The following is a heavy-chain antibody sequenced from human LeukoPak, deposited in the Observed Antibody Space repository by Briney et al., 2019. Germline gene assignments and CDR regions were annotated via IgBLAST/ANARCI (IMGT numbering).Heavy chain of an antibody. CDR1: GGTFSSYA. V-gene: IGHV1-69*05. CDR2: IIPIFGTA. J-gene: IGHJ4*02. CDR3: ASSILAYCGGDCYSAFDY. Sequence: SVKVSCKASGGTFSSYAISWVRQAPGQGLEWMGGIIPIFGTANYAQKFQGRVTITTDESTSTAYMELSSLRSEDTAVYYCASSILAYCGGDCYSAFDYWGQGTLVTVSS. D-gene: IGHD2-21*02.